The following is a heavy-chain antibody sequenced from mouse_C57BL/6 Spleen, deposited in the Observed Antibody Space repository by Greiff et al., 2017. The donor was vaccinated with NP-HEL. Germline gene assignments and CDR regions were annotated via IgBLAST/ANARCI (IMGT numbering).Heavy chain of an antibody. CDR2: IHPNSGST. J-gene: IGHJ2*01. CDR1: GYTFTSYW. CDR3: GGEGFITTLGADY. Sequence: QVQLQQPGAELVKPGASVKLSCKASGYTFTSYWMHWVKQRPGQGLEWIGMIHPNSGSTNYNEKFKSKATLTVDKSSSTAYMQLSSLTAEDSAVYYCGGEGFITTLGADYWGQGTTLTVSS. V-gene: IGHV1-64*01. D-gene: IGHD1-1*01.